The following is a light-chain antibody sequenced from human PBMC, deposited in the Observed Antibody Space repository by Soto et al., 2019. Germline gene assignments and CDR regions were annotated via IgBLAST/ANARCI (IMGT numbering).Light chain of an antibody. CDR2: EDS. CDR1: SSEFGGYNY. V-gene: IGLV2-8*01. CDR3: SSYAGDYNLYV. J-gene: IGLJ1*01. Sequence: QSVLTQPPSASGSPGQSVTISCTGTSSEFGGYNYVSWYQHHPGKAPKLLIYEDSKRPSGVPDRFSGSKSANTASLTVSGFQAVDEADYFCSSYAGDYNLYVFGTGTKVTVL.